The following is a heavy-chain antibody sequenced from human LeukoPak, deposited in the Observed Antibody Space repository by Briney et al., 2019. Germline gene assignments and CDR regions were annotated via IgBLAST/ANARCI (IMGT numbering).Heavy chain of an antibody. CDR3: AKDDYYDSCGYFRS. Sequence: SGGSLRLSCAASGFTFSSYAMNWVRQAPGRGLEWVSVITGSGGSTYHADSVKGRFTISRDNSRNTLYLHINSLRAEDTAVYYCAKDDYYDSCGYFRSWGQGTLVTVSS. J-gene: IGHJ5*02. D-gene: IGHD3-22*01. CDR2: ITGSGGST. V-gene: IGHV3-23*01. CDR1: GFTFSSYA.